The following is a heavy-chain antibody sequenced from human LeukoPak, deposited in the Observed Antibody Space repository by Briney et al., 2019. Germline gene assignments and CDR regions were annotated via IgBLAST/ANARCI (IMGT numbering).Heavy chain of an antibody. Sequence: GGSLRLSCAASGFTFSSYGMSWVRQAPGKGLEWFSTTTGIVNSTFYADSVKGRFTISRDHSKNTLYLQMNSLRAEDTAIYYCAKGRGYCSGGSCYSDYWGQGTLVTVSS. J-gene: IGHJ4*02. CDR1: GFTFSSYG. CDR2: TTGIVNST. CDR3: AKGRGYCSGGSCYSDY. D-gene: IGHD2-15*01. V-gene: IGHV3-23*01.